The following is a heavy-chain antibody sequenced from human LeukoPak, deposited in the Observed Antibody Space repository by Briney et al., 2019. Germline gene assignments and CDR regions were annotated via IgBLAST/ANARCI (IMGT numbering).Heavy chain of an antibody. CDR3: AKAGFPGRVSHPDYYHYYMDV. CDR2: ISWDGGST. V-gene: IGHV3-43*01. CDR1: GFTFDDYT. Sequence: GGSLRLSCAASGFTFDDYTMHWVRQAPGKGLEWVSLISWDGGSTYYADSVKGRFTISRDNSKNSLYLQMNSLRTEDTALYYCAKAGFPGRVSHPDYYHYYMDVWGKGTTVTVSS. D-gene: IGHD2-15*01. J-gene: IGHJ6*03.